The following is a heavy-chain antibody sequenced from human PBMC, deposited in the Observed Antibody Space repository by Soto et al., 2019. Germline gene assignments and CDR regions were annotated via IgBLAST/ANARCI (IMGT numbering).Heavy chain of an antibody. D-gene: IGHD6-19*01. CDR1: VFSLRTYC. J-gene: IGHJ5*02. CDR3: ARGLVTAVAGSLKWFGP. V-gene: IGHV3-33*01. Sequence: VGSLRLSCVASVFSLRTYCMHCLRRAPGKWLEWVSFIWYDGTKKFYANSVKGRSTISKDNSNNILYLQMSGLRAEDTAVYYCARGLVTAVAGSLKWFGPLGQGT. CDR2: IWYDGTKK.